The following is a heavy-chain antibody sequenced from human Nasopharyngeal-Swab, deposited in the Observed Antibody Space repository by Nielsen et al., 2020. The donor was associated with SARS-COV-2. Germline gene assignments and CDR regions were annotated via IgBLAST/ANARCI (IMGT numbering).Heavy chain of an antibody. CDR1: GFTFNNYN. Sequence: GESLKISCAASGFTFNNYNFNWVRQAPGKGLEWVSSISSSSTYIYYADSVKGRFTISRDNTKNSLSLQMSSLRVEDTAVYYCARAGLDYDFWSAYFMDVWGQGTTVIVSS. CDR3: ARAGLDYDFWSAYFMDV. V-gene: IGHV3-21*01. CDR2: ISSSSTYI. J-gene: IGHJ6*02. D-gene: IGHD3-3*01.